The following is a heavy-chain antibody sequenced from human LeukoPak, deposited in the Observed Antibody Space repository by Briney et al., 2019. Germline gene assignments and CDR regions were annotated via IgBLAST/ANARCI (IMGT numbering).Heavy chain of an antibody. CDR2: INHSGST. D-gene: IGHD3-22*01. J-gene: IGHJ4*02. Sequence: SETLSLTCAVYGESFSGYYWSWIRQPPGKGLEWIGQINHSGSTNYNPSLKSRVTISLDTSKNQFSLKLSSVTAADAAVYYCARDGVVIISTLTGFDYWGQGTLVTVSS. CDR1: GESFSGYY. CDR3: ARDGVVIISTLTGFDY. V-gene: IGHV4-34*01.